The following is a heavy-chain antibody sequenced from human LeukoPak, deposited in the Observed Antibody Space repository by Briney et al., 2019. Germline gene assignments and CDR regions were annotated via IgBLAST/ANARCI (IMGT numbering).Heavy chain of an antibody. J-gene: IGHJ5*02. D-gene: IGHD2-2*01. Sequence: SETLSLTCAVSGGSISSGGYSWSWIRQPPGKGLEWIGYIYHSGSTYYNPSLKSRVTISVDRSKNQFSLKLSSVTAADTAVYYGARLGYCSSTSCYGGWFDPWGQGTLVTVSS. CDR3: ARLGYCSSTSCYGGWFDP. V-gene: IGHV4-30-2*01. CDR2: IYHSGST. CDR1: GGSISSGGYS.